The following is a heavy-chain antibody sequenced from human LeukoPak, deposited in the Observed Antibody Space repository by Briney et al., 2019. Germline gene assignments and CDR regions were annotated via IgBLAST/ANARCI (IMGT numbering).Heavy chain of an antibody. Sequence: PGGSLRLSCAASGFTFSSYSMNWVRQAPGKGLEWVSSISSSSSYKYYADSVKGRFTISRDNAKNSLYLQMNSLRAEDTAVYYCARDPDYDFWSGYYRGYYYYGMDVWGQGTTVTVSS. CDR2: ISSSSSYK. CDR3: ARDPDYDFWSGYYRGYYYYGMDV. D-gene: IGHD3-3*01. V-gene: IGHV3-21*01. CDR1: GFTFSSYS. J-gene: IGHJ6*02.